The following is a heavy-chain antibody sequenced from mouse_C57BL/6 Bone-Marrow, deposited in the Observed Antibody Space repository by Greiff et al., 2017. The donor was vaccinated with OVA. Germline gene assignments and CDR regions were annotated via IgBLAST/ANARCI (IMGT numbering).Heavy chain of an antibody. CDR2: IDPSDSYT. CDR3: ARWGYDYDGGTVFDY. CDR1: GYTFTSYW. Sequence: QVQLQQPGAELVMPGASVKLSCKASGYTFTSYWMHWVKQRPGQGLEWIGEIDPSDSYTNYNQKFKGKSTLTVDKSSSTAYMQLSSLTSEDSAVYYCARWGYDYDGGTVFDYWGQGTTLTVSS. D-gene: IGHD2-4*01. J-gene: IGHJ2*01. V-gene: IGHV1-69*01.